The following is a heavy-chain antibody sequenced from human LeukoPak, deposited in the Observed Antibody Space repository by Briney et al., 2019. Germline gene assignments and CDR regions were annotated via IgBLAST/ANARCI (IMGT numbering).Heavy chain of an antibody. V-gene: IGHV5-51*01. D-gene: IGHD2-2*01. Sequence: GEALKISCKGSGYSFTSYWIGWVRQMPGKGLEWVGIIYPGDSDTGYSPSFQGQVTISADKSISTAYLQWSSLKASDTAMYYCASWPRYCSSTSCYLDYWGQGTLVTVSS. CDR1: GYSFTSYW. J-gene: IGHJ4*02. CDR2: IYPGDSDT. CDR3: ASWPRYCSSTSCYLDY.